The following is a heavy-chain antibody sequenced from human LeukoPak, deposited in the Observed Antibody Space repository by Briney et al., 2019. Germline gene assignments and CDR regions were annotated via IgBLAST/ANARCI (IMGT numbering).Heavy chain of an antibody. CDR3: ARVGSRRGSGGSCYKY. D-gene: IGHD2-15*01. CDR1: GFTFSSYW. J-gene: IGHJ4*02. CDR2: IKQGGSEK. V-gene: IGHV3-7*01. Sequence: PGGSLRLSCAASGFTFSSYWMSWVRQAPGKGLEWVANIKQGGSEKYYVDSVKGRFTISRDNAKNSLYLQMNSLRAEDTAVYYCARVGSRRGSGGSCYKYWGQGTLVTVSS.